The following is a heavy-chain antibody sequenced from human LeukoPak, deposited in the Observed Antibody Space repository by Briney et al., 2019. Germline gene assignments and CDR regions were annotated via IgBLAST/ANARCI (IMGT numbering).Heavy chain of an antibody. V-gene: IGHV3-23*01. D-gene: IGHD1-26*01. Sequence: GGSLRLSCAASGFTFSDYYMSWIRQAPGKGLEWVSAISGSGGSTYYADSVKGRFTISRDNSKNTLYLQMNSLRAEDTAVYYCAKDLRQWELDGFDYWGQGTLVTVSS. CDR2: ISGSGGST. CDR1: GFTFSDYY. CDR3: AKDLRQWELDGFDY. J-gene: IGHJ4*02.